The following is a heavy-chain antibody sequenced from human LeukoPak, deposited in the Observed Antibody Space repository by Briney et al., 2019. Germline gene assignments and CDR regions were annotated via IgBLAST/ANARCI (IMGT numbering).Heavy chain of an antibody. CDR2: IIPLFGTA. CDR1: GGTFSSYA. V-gene: IGHV1-69*13. J-gene: IGHJ4*02. D-gene: IGHD3-10*01. Sequence: ASVKVSCKASGGTFSSYAISWVRQAPGQGLEWRGGIIPLFGTANYAQKFQGRVTITADESTSTAYMELSSLRSEDTAVYYCAGLYGSGSYRPPTHATDYWGQGTLVTVSS. CDR3: AGLYGSGSYRPPTHATDY.